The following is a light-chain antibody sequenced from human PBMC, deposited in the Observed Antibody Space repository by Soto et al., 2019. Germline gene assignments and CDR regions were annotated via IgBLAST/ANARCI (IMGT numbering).Light chain of an antibody. V-gene: IGKV1-9*01. Sequence: EIQLTQSPQYKSSSEGDRVTITCLASQDIHVFLAWYQHKPGKAPRLLIDSASTLQSGVPSRFSGSRSGTEFTLTISSLQPEDIATYYCQKVNNYPLTSGPGTKVD. CDR1: QDIHVF. J-gene: IGKJ3*01. CDR2: SAS. CDR3: QKVNNYPLT.